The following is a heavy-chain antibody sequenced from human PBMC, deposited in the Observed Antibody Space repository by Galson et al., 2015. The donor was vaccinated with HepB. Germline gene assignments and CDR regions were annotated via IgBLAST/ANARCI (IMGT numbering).Heavy chain of an antibody. D-gene: IGHD2-15*01. J-gene: IGHJ3*02. Sequence: VKVSCKVSGYTFTDYYMHWVQQAPGRGLEWMGLVDPEDGETIYAEKFQGRVTITADTSTDTAYMELSSLRSEDTAVYYCALFYPSSIVVVVAANAFDIWGQGTMVTVSS. CDR3: ALFYPSSIVVVVAANAFDI. CDR1: GYTFTDYY. V-gene: IGHV1-69-2*01. CDR2: VDPEDGET.